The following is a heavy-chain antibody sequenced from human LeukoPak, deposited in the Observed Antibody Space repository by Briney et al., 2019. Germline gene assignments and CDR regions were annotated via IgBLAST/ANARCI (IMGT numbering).Heavy chain of an antibody. V-gene: IGHV1-69*04. J-gene: IGHJ4*02. Sequence: SVKVSCKASGGTFSSYAISWARQAPGQRLEWMGRIIPILGIANYAQKFQGRVTITADKSTSTAYMELSSLRSEDTVVYYCAVRRDGYNTGRDYWGQGTLVTVSS. CDR2: IIPILGIA. CDR3: AVRRDGYNTGRDY. CDR1: GGTFSSYA. D-gene: IGHD5-24*01.